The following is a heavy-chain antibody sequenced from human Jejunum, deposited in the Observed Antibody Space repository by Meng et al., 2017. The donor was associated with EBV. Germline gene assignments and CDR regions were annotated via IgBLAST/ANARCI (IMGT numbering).Heavy chain of an antibody. D-gene: IGHD5-12*01. V-gene: IGHV4-61*01. Sequence: QLQLQESGPGLVKPSETLSLTCTVSGGSVNSGNVYWSWIRQPPGKGLEWIGYIYYSGSTNYIPSLKSQVTISLDTSKNQFSLKLSSVTAADTAVYYCAGLRYSGYDRAFDYWGQGALVTVSS. CDR3: AGLRYSGYDRAFDY. CDR1: GGSVNSGNVY. J-gene: IGHJ4*02. CDR2: IYYSGST.